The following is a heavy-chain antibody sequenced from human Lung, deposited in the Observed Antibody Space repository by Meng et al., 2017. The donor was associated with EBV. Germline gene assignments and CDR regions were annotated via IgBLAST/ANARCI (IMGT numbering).Heavy chain of an antibody. V-gene: IGHV1-3*04. Sequence: QVQLVQLGAEVKKPGASVKISCKASGYTFTTYPMHWVRQAPGQRPEWVGWNKTGNGITKYSHKFQKRVTIIRNTSENTAYLELRSQTLEDTGVYYCERGIEVVGTGYFWGQGSLVTVSS. J-gene: IGHJ4*02. CDR3: ERGIEVVGTGYF. CDR2: NKTGNGIT. CDR1: GYTFTTYP. D-gene: IGHD6-13*01.